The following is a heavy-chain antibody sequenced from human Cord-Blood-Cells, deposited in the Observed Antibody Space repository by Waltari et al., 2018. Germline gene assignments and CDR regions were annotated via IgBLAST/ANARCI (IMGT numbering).Heavy chain of an antibody. J-gene: IGHJ3*02. Sequence: QVQLQESGPGLVKPSETLSLTCHVSGYSISSGYYWGWTRQPPGKGLEWIGRIYHHGSTYYNPSLKSRVTISVDTSKNQFSLKLSSVTAADTAVYYCARGGKGDAFDIWGQGTMVTVSS. V-gene: IGHV4-38-2*02. CDR3: ARGGKGDAFDI. D-gene: IGHD3-16*01. CDR1: GYSISSGYY. CDR2: IYHHGST.